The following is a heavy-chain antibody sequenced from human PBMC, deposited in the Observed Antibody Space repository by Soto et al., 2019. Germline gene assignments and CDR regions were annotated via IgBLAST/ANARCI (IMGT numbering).Heavy chain of an antibody. Sequence: QVQLQESGPGLVKPSETLSLNCSVSGGSISNYYWSWIRQPPGKGLEWLGYIYYTGRTTYNPSLKSRVTISVDTSRNQLSLRLRSVTAADTAVYYCARQGYNYFYHYAMDVWGQGTTVTVSS. CDR1: GGSISNYY. CDR2: IYYTGRT. J-gene: IGHJ6*02. D-gene: IGHD5-18*01. CDR3: ARQGYNYFYHYAMDV. V-gene: IGHV4-59*08.